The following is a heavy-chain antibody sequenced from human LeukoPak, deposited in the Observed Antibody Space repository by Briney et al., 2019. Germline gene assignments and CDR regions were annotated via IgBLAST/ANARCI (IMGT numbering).Heavy chain of an antibody. Sequence: SETPSLTCAVYGGSFSGYYWSWIRQPPGKGLEWIGEINHSGSTNYNPSLKSRVTISVDTSKNQFSLKLSSVTAADTAVYYCARFADGDQNFDYWGQGTLVTVSS. D-gene: IGHD4-17*01. V-gene: IGHV4-34*01. CDR3: ARFADGDQNFDY. CDR1: GGSFSGYY. J-gene: IGHJ4*02. CDR2: INHSGST.